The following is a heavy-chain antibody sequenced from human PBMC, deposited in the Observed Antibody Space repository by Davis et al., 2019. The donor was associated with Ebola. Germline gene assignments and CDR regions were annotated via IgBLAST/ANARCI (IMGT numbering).Heavy chain of an antibody. V-gene: IGHV3-48*04. CDR1: GFTFSSYS. J-gene: IGHJ6*02. Sequence: GGSLRLSCAASGFTFSSYSMNWVRQAPGKGLEWVSYISSSGSTIYYADSVKGRFTISRDNAKNSLYLQMNSLRAEDTAVYYCARILGVYYYYGMDVWGQGTTVTVSS. D-gene: IGHD3-3*01. CDR2: ISSSGSTI. CDR3: ARILGVYYYYGMDV.